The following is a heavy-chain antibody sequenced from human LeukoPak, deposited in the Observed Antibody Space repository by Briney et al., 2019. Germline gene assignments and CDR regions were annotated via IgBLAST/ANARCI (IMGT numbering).Heavy chain of an antibody. V-gene: IGHV3-21*01. J-gene: IGHJ6*02. Sequence: GSLRLSCAASGFTFSTYSMNWVRQAPGKGLEWVSSISSSSTYIYYADSVKGRFTISRDNAKKNSVYLEMNSLRAEDAAVYYCARDQPGVNYYYYGLDAWGQGTTVTVSS. CDR1: GFTFSTYS. D-gene: IGHD2-8*01. CDR3: ARDQPGVNYYYYGLDA. CDR2: ISSSSTYI.